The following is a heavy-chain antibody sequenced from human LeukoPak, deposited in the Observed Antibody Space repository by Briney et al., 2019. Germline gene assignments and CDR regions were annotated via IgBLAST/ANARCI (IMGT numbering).Heavy chain of an antibody. CDR3: ARASDRLQPPDY. D-gene: IGHD4-11*01. V-gene: IGHV4-59*01. CDR2: IYYSGST. CDR1: GGSISNYY. Sequence: SETLSLTCTVSGGSISNYYWTWIRQPPGKGLEWIGYIYYSGSTNYNPSLKSRVTISVDTSKNQFSLKLSSLTAADTAMYYCARASDRLQPPDYWGQGTLVTVSS. J-gene: IGHJ4*02.